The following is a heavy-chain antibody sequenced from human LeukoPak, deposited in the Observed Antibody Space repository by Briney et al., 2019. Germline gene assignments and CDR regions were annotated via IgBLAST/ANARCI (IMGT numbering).Heavy chain of an antibody. D-gene: IGHD2-2*02. Sequence: GASVKVSCKASGGTFSSYAISWVRQAPGQGLEWMGGIIPIFGTANYAQKFQGRVTITADESTSTAYMELSSLRSEDTAVYYCARGIVVVPAAIGSEYAFDIWGQGTMVTVSS. V-gene: IGHV1-69*01. CDR2: IIPIFGTA. CDR1: GGTFSSYA. CDR3: ARGIVVVPAAIGSEYAFDI. J-gene: IGHJ3*02.